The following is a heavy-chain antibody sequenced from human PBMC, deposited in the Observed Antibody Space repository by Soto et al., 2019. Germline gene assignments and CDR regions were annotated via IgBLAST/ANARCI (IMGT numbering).Heavy chain of an antibody. Sequence: SETLSLTCAVSGGSISSGRYSWSWIRQPPGRGLEWIGYISHSGNTYYNPSLKSRVTISVDGSKNEFSLRLRSVTAADTAVYYCARWVYYYGMDVWGQGTTVTVSS. CDR3: ARWVYYYGMDV. J-gene: IGHJ6*02. V-gene: IGHV4-30-2*01. CDR2: ISHSGNT. CDR1: GGSISSGRYS.